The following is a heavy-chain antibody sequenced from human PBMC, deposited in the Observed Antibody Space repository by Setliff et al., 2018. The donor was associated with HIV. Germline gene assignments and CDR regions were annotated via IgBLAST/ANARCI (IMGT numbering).Heavy chain of an antibody. D-gene: IGHD5-18*01. CDR1: GGSIRSDSYY. V-gene: IGHV4-61*02. CDR3: ARDQKGYSYGYFDS. J-gene: IGHJ4*02. CDR2: IYTSGNM. Sequence: SETLSLTCTVSGGSIRSDSYYWNWFRQPAGKGLESLGRIYTSGNMIYNPSLKSRVTMSADTSRNQFSLRLSSVTAADTAVYYCARDQKGYSYGYFDSWGQGTLVTVSS.